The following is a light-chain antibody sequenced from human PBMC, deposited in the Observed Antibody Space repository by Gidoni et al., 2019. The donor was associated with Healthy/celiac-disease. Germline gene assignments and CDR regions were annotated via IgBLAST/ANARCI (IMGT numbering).Light chain of an antibody. CDR3: QQLNSYPRT. Sequence: DIQFTQSPSFLSASVGDRVTITCRASQGISSYLAWYQQKPGKAPKLLSYAASTLQSGVPSRFSGSGSATEFTLTISSLQPEDFATYYCQQLNSYPRTFGQGTKVEIK. CDR1: QGISSY. V-gene: IGKV1-9*01. CDR2: AAS. J-gene: IGKJ1*01.